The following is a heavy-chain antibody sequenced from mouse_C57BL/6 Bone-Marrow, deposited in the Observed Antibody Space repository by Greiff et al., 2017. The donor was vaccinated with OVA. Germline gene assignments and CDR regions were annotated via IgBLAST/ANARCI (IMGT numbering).Heavy chain of an antibody. J-gene: IGHJ4*01. D-gene: IGHD1-1*01. CDR2: IDPSDSYT. CDR1: GYTFTSYW. CDR3: AREGLTTVVATGYYTMDY. V-gene: IGHV1-50*01. Sequence: QVQLKQPGAELVKPGASVKLSCKASGYTFTSYWMQWVKQRPGQGLEWIGEIDPSDSYTNYNQKFKGKATLTVDTSSSTAYMQLSSLTSEDSAVYYCAREGLTTVVATGYYTMDYWGQGTSVTVSS.